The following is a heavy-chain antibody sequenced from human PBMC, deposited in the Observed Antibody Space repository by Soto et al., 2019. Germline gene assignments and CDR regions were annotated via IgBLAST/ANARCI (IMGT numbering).Heavy chain of an antibody. CDR2: ISYDGSNK. D-gene: IGHD6-13*01. Sequence: PGGSLRLSCAASGFTFSSYGMHWVRQAPGKGLEWVAVISYDGSNKYHADSVKGRFTISRDNSKNTLYLQMNSLRAEDTAVYYCAKDGRGPYSSSWYDWFDHWGQGT. CDR1: GFTFSSYG. V-gene: IGHV3-30*18. CDR3: AKDGRGPYSSSWYDWFDH. J-gene: IGHJ5*02.